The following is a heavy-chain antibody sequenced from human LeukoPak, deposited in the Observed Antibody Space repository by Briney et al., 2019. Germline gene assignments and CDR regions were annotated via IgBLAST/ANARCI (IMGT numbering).Heavy chain of an antibody. CDR3: ATGFTSGSFGY. J-gene: IGHJ4*02. V-gene: IGHV1-3*01. CDR1: GYTFISYA. Sequence: GASVKVSCKASGYTFISYAIHWVRQAPGQSLEWMGWISAGNANTKYSQKLQGRVTITRDTSATTAYMELSSLRSEDTAVYFCATGFTSGSFGYWGQGTLVTVSS. D-gene: IGHD5-12*01. CDR2: ISAGNANT.